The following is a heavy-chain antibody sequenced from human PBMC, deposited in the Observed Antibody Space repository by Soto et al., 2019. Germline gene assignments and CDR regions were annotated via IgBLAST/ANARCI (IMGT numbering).Heavy chain of an antibody. CDR2: IHYSGST. CDR1: GGSISSYY. Sequence: SETLSLTCTVSGGSISSYYWSWIRQPPGKGLEWIGYIHYSGSTNYNPSLKSRVTISVDTSKNQFSLKLSSVTAADTAVYYCARVAAAGTYFDYWGQGTLVTVSS. V-gene: IGHV4-59*01. J-gene: IGHJ4*02. D-gene: IGHD6-13*01. CDR3: ARVAAAGTYFDY.